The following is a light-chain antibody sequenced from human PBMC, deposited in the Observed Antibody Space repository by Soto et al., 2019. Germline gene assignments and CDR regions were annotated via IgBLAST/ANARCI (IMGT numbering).Light chain of an antibody. CDR3: CSYAGTFVV. CDR2: DVS. J-gene: IGLJ2*01. V-gene: IGLV2-11*01. CDR1: SSDVGGYNY. Sequence: QSVLIQPASVSGSPGQSVTISCTGTSSDVGGYNYVSWYQQHPGEAPKLLIYDVSKRPSGVRDRFSGSKSGNTASLTISGLRADDEANYYCCSYAGTFVVFGGGTKLTVL.